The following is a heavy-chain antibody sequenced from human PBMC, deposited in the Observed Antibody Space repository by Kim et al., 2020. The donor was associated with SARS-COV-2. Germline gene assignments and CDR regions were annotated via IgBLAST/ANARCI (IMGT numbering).Heavy chain of an antibody. CDR2: IDDSDGTT. CDR1: GFTFTGHA. D-gene: IGHD2-21*01. Sequence: GGSLRLSCTTSGFTFTGHAMSWVRQAPGKGLEWVSSIDDSDGTTYYVDSVKGRFSISRDDSKNTLYLQMSALRADDTAAYYCLKGGWGWIWDYWGQGTLSPSPQ. J-gene: IGHJ4*02. V-gene: IGHV3-23*01. CDR3: LKGGWGWIWDY.